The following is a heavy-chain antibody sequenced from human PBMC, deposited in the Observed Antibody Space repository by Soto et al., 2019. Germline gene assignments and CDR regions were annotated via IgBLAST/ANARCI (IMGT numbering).Heavy chain of an antibody. V-gene: IGHV1-18*01. Sequence: QVQLVQSGAEVKKPGAAVKVSCKASGYTFTSYGISWVRQAPGQGLEWMGWISAYNGNTNYAQKIQGRVTMTTDTSTSTAYMELRSLRSDDTAVYYCAKVGYYYDSSGYLGYWGQGTLVTVSS. J-gene: IGHJ4*02. CDR2: ISAYNGNT. D-gene: IGHD3-22*01. CDR1: GYTFTSYG. CDR3: AKVGYYYDSSGYLGY.